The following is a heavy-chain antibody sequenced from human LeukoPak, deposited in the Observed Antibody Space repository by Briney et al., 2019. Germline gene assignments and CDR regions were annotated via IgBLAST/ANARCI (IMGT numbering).Heavy chain of an antibody. CDR2: INPNSGGT. V-gene: IGHV1-2*02. CDR3: ARGMYYYDSSGSGPIQH. D-gene: IGHD3-22*01. CDR1: GYTFTAYC. Sequence: ASVKVSCKASGYTFTAYCMHWVRQAPGQGLEWMGWINPNSGGTNYAQKFQGRVTMTRDTSISTAYMELSRLTSDDTAVYYCARGMYYYDSSGSGPIQHWGQGTLVTVSS. J-gene: IGHJ1*01.